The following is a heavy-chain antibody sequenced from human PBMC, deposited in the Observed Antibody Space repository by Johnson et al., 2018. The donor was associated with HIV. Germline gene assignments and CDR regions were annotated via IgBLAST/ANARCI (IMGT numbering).Heavy chain of an antibody. J-gene: IGHJ3*02. V-gene: IGHV3-20*04. D-gene: IGHD3-16*01. CDR1: GFTFSSNA. Sequence: VQLVESGGGFVQPGGSLRLSCAASGFTFSSNAMSWVRQAPGKGLEWVSGINWNGGSIGYAESVKGRFTISRDNAKNSLYLQMNSLRAEDTAVYYCASLGLDLLVKAPLSVVFDAFDIWGQGTMVTVSS. CDR2: INWNGGSI. CDR3: ASLGLDLLVKAPLSVVFDAFDI.